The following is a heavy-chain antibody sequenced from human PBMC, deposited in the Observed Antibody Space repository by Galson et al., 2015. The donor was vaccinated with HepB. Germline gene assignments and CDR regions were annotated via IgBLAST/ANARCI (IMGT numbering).Heavy chain of an antibody. V-gene: IGHV6-1*01. J-gene: IGHJ4*02. CDR2: TYYRSKWYN. CDR1: GDSVPSNSAS. D-gene: IGHD5-18*01. CDR3: ARGGHSYLTSFNY. Sequence: CAISGDSVPSNSASWNWIRQSPSRGLEWLGRTYYRSKWYNDYALSVKSRITINPDTSKNQFSLQLSSVTPEDTAVYYCARGGHSYLTSFNYWGQGTLVTVSS.